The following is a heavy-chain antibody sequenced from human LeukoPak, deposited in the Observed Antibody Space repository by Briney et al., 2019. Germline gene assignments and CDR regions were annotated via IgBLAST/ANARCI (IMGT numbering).Heavy chain of an antibody. CDR2: ISAYNGNT. CDR1: GYTFANYG. V-gene: IGHV1-18*01. CDR3: ARVQWDDRGIDY. Sequence: GASVKVSCKASGYTFANYGITWVRQAPGQGLERMGWISAYNGNTDYAQKLQGRVTMTTDTSTSTAYMELRSLRSDDTAVYYCARVQWDDRGIDYWGQGTLVTVSS. D-gene: IGHD1-26*01. J-gene: IGHJ4*02.